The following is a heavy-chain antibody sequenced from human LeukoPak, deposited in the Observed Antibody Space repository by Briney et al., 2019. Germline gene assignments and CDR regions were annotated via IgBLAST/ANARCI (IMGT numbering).Heavy chain of an antibody. J-gene: IGHJ4*02. CDR2: ISSSGTIT. CDR1: GFTFSDYY. V-gene: IGHV3-11*01. D-gene: IGHD1-26*01. Sequence: GGSLRLSCVASGFTFSDYYMTWVRQTAEKGLEWVSHISSSGTITYFAVPVKGRFTLSRDNAKNSLFLQMNSLRVEDTAVYFCARVGSTVAAGILDYWGQGILVTVSS. CDR3: ARVGSTVAAGILDY.